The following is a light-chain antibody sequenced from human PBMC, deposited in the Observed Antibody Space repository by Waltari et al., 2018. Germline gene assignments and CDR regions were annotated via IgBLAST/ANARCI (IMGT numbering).Light chain of an antibody. CDR3: SSYTSSSTNVV. CDR1: SSDVGGYHY. Sequence: QSALTQPASVSGSPCQSLTIPCTGTSSDVGGYHYFSTSQQNPGKAPTLMIYDVSNRPSGVSNRFSCSKSGNTASLTISGLQAEDEADYYCSSYTSSSTNVVFGGGTKLTVL. V-gene: IGLV2-14*03. J-gene: IGLJ2*01. CDR2: DVS.